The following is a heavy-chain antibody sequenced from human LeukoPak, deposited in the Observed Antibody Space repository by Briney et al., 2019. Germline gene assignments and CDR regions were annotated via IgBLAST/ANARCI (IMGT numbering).Heavy chain of an antibody. CDR2: ISTDGSST. V-gene: IGHV3-74*01. CDR1: GFTFSRYW. D-gene: IGHD3-10*01. Sequence: PGGSLTLSCAASGFTFSRYWIHWVRQAPGKGPVWVSVISTDGSSTRYADSVKGRFTISRDNVKNPLYLQMNSLRVEDTAVYYCTGPSFDASGMGFDPWGQGALVTVSS. CDR3: TGPSFDASGMGFDP. J-gene: IGHJ5*02.